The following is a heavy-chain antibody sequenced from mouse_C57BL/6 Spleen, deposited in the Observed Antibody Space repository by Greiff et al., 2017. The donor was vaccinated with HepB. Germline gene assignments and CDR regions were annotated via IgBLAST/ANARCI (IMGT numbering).Heavy chain of an antibody. Sequence: QVQLQQPGAELVKPGASVKLSCKASGYTFTSYWMHWVKQRPGKGLEWIGRIYPGDGDTNYNGKFKGKATLTADKSSSTAYMQLSSLTSEDSAVYFCARSGSSLYFDYWGQGTTLTVSS. J-gene: IGHJ2*01. D-gene: IGHD1-1*01. CDR3: ARSGSSLYFDY. CDR2: IYPGDGDT. CDR1: GYTFTSYW. V-gene: IGHV1-82*01.